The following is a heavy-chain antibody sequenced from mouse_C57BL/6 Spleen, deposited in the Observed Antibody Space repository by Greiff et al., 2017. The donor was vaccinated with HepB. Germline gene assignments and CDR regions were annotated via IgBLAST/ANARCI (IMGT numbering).Heavy chain of an antibody. CDR2: ISYDGSN. J-gene: IGHJ4*01. D-gene: IGHD1-1*01. CDR3: ARETTDGAMDY. V-gene: IGHV3-6*01. Sequence: VQLKESGPGLVKPSQSLSLTCSVTGYSITSGYYWNWIRQFPGNKLEWMGYISYDGSNNYNPSLKNRISITRDTSKNQFFLKLNSVTTEDTATYYCARETTDGAMDYWGQGTSVTVSS. CDR1: GYSITSGYY.